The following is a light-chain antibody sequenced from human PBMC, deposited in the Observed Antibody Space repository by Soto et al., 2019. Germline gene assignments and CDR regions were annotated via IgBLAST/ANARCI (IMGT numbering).Light chain of an antibody. CDR1: QIFSSDY. Sequence: EVVLTQSPGTLSLSPGERATLSCRASQIFSSDYLAWYQQKPGQAPRLLIYGASTRATHIPDRFSGSGSGTDFTFTIIRLEPEDSAVYLWQQYVDSPYTVGQGTKVDIK. V-gene: IGKV3-20*01. CDR3: QQYVDSPYT. CDR2: GAS. J-gene: IGKJ2*01.